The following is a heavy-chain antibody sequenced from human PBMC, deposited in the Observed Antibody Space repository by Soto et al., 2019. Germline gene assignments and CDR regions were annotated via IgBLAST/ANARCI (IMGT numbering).Heavy chain of an antibody. CDR2: INHSGST. Sequence: QVQLQQWGAGLLKPSETLSLTCAVYGGSFSGYYWSWIRQPPGKGLEWIGEINHSGSTNYNPSLKSRVTISVDTSKNQFSLKLSSVTAADTAVYYCAAGHRLRVVARARWFDPWGQGTLVTVSS. J-gene: IGHJ5*02. D-gene: IGHD2-15*01. CDR1: GGSFSGYY. V-gene: IGHV4-34*01. CDR3: AAGHRLRVVARARWFDP.